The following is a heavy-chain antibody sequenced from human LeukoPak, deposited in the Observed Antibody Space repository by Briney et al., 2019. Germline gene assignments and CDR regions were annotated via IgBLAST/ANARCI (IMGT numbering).Heavy chain of an antibody. D-gene: IGHD1-26*01. CDR1: GFTVSSNY. Sequence: GRSLRLSCAASGFTVSSNYMSWVRQAPGKGLEWVSVIYSGGSTYYADSVKGRFTISRDNSKNTLYLQMNSLRAEDTAVYYCARDSKWLEASGSYSFEYWGQGTLVTVSS. V-gene: IGHV3-66*01. J-gene: IGHJ4*02. CDR2: IYSGGST. CDR3: ARDSKWLEASGSYSFEY.